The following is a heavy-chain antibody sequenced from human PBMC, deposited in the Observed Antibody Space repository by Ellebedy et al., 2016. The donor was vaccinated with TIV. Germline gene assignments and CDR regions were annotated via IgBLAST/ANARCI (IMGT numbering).Heavy chain of an antibody. CDR1: GFTFSGVA. D-gene: IGHD2-2*01. V-gene: IGHV3-23*01. J-gene: IGHJ4*02. CDR3: AKGTLSVPAADDY. CDR2: IRSFGDST. Sequence: GESLKISXAASGFTFSGVAMTWVRQAPGKGLQWVSSIRSFGDSTYYADSVKGRFTISRDNSKNTLYLQMNSLREEDTAVYYCAKGTLSVPAADDYWGQGTLVTVSS.